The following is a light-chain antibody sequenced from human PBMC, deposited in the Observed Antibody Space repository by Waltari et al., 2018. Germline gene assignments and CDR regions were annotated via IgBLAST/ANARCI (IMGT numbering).Light chain of an antibody. Sequence: SPGERATLSGRASQSVSSNLAWYQQKPGQAPRLLIYGASTRATGIPARFSGSGSGTEFTLTISSLQSEDFAVYYCQQYNNWPLTFGGGTKVEIK. CDR3: QQYNNWPLT. J-gene: IGKJ4*01. V-gene: IGKV3-15*01. CDR2: GAS. CDR1: QSVSSN.